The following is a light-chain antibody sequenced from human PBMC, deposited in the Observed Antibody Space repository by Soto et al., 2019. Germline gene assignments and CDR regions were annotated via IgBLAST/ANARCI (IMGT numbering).Light chain of an antibody. J-gene: IGKJ4*01. Sequence: DIQMTQSPSSLSASLGDRVTITCRASQNIDNYLNWYQHKPGKAPKLLIYATSTLQSGVPARFSGSRAGTEFTLTISSLQSEDFATYCCQESHSTPSVSFGGGTKVEIK. CDR2: ATS. V-gene: IGKV1-39*01. CDR1: QNIDNY. CDR3: QESHSTPSVS.